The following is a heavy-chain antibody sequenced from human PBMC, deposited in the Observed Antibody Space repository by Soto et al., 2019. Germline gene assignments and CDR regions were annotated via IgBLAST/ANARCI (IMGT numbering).Heavy chain of an antibody. D-gene: IGHD6-19*01. J-gene: IGHJ4*02. V-gene: IGHV3-30*02. CDR2: IRTDDSSK. Sequence: GGSLRLSCAASGFTFSDFGMHWVRQAPGKGLEWVAIIRTDDSSKKYGDSGKGRFTISRDNSKNTLYLQMSSLRVEDTAIYYCARDRGYTSGWHYFDYWGQGTLVTVSS. CDR1: GFTFSDFG. CDR3: ARDRGYTSGWHYFDY.